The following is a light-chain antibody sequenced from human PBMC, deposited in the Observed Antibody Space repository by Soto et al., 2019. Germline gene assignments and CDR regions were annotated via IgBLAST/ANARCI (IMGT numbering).Light chain of an antibody. CDR1: QSVGTS. CDR3: QEYDGAPIT. Sequence: EIVLTQSPVTLSLSPGERGTLSCRASQSVGTSLAWYQQKPGQAPRLVIFDASNRASGMPERFSGSGSGTDFTLTIARLEPEDFAVYYCQEYDGAPITFGLGTRLEIK. CDR2: DAS. V-gene: IGKV3-20*01. J-gene: IGKJ5*01.